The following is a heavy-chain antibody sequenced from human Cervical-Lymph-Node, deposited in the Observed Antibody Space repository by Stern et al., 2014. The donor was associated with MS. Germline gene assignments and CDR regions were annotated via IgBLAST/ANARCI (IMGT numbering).Heavy chain of an antibody. CDR3: ARPRTAARRDAFDI. Sequence: VQLVQSGAEVKKPGASVKVSCKASGYTFINFYMHWVRQAPGQGIAWMGIINPSGGSTNYAEKCQGRVTMTRDTSTSTVYMELSSLRSEDTAVYYCARPRTAARRDAFDIWGQGTMVTVSS. CDR1: GYTFINFY. J-gene: IGHJ3*02. CDR2: INPSGGST. V-gene: IGHV1-46*01. D-gene: IGHD6-6*01.